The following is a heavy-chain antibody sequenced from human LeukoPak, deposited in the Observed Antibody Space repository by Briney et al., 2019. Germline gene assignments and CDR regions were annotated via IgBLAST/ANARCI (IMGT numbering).Heavy chain of an antibody. J-gene: IGHJ6*02. CDR3: ASLNRDILTDYGMDV. CDR2: IIAYNGNT. Sequence: ASVKVFCKASCYTFTSYGISWVRQPTGQGLQGMGWIIAYNGNTNCARKLQGRVTMTTDTSTSTAYMELRSLRSDDTAVYYCASLNRDILTDYGMDVWGQGTTVTVSS. V-gene: IGHV1-18*01. D-gene: IGHD3-9*01. CDR1: CYTFTSYG.